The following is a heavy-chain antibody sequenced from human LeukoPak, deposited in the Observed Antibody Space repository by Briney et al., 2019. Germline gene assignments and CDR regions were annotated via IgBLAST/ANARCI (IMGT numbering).Heavy chain of an antibody. CDR3: AREVVRGVIDY. Sequence: GSLRLSCAASGFTVSSNYMSWVRQAPGKGLEWVSVIYSGGSTYYADSVKGRFTISRDSSKNTLYLQMNSLRAEDTAVYYCAREVVRGVIDYWGQGTLVTVSS. CDR1: GFTVSSNY. D-gene: IGHD3-10*01. J-gene: IGHJ4*02. CDR2: IYSGGST. V-gene: IGHV3-53*01.